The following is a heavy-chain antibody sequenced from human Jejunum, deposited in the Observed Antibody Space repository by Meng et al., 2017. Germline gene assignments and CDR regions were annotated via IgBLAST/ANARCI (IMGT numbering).Heavy chain of an antibody. V-gene: IGHV3-23*01. CDR1: GFIFSNYA. CDR2: ITSGGTT. CDR3: AKDRSVRGVIDSQDS. J-gene: IGHJ4*02. D-gene: IGHD3-10*01. Sequence: GESLKISCAASGFIFSNYAMSWVRQAPGRGLEWVSIITSGGTTYYEDSVKGRFTISRDKLKSMLYLQMNSLRAEDTAIYYCAKDRSVRGVIDSQDSWGQGTLVTVSS.